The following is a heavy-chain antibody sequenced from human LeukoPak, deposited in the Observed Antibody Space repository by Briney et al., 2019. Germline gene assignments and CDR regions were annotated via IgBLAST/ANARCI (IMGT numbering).Heavy chain of an antibody. Sequence: GGSLRLSCATSGFIFNNYDPHWVRQAPGKGLEWLATISRDGKRQFYADSVKGRFTISRDDSRNTLYLQMNSLGPEDTAVYYCARDRLNRAYCGDDCYSAAFDYWGQGTLVTVSS. D-gene: IGHD2-21*02. CDR1: GFIFNNYD. J-gene: IGHJ4*02. CDR3: ARDRLNRAYCGDDCYSAAFDY. V-gene: IGHV3-30*03. CDR2: ISRDGKRQ.